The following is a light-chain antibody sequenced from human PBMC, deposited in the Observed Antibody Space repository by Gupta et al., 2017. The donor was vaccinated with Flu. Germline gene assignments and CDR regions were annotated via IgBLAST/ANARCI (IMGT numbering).Light chain of an antibody. CDR3: CSETRSTASIIAWV. J-gene: IGLJ3*02. Sequence: QSALTQPASVSGSPGQSITISCTGTSSDVGDYSRVSWYQQHPGKAPKLIVYEFSSRPSGVSNRFSGSKSGNTASPTISGIQADDEADYYCCSETRSTASIIAWVFGGGTKVTVL. CDR2: EFS. CDR1: SSDVGDYSR. V-gene: IGLV2-14*01.